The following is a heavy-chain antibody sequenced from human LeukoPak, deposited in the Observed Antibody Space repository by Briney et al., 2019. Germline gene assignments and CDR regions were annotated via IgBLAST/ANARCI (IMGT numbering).Heavy chain of an antibody. CDR2: IFYNGKT. J-gene: IGHJ6*03. D-gene: IGHD1-1*01. V-gene: IGHV4-39*01. CDR3: ARHRDTGYYYYMDV. CDR1: GDSISSTSYY. Sequence: PSEALSLTCIVSGDSISSTSYYWAWIRQPPGKGLEWIGNIFYNGKTYYDPSLKSRVTISVDTSKNQFSLKLSSVTAADTAVYLCARHRDTGYYYYMDVWGTGTTVTVSS.